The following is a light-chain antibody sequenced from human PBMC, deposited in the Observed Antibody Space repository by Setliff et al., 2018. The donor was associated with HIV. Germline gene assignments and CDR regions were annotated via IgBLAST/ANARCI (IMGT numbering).Light chain of an antibody. J-gene: IGLJ1*01. Sequence: SYELTQPPSVSVAPGKTARITCGGNNIGSKSVHWYQQKPGQAPVLVVYDNSDRPSGIPERFSGSKSGNTATLTISGLQTEDEADYYCSSYTKTASVYVFGSGTKGTV. CDR3: SSYTKTASVYV. V-gene: IGLV3-21*03. CDR1: NIGSKS. CDR2: DNS.